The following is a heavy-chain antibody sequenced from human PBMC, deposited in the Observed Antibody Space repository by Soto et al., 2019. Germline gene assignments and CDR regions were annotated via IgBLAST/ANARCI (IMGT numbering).Heavy chain of an antibody. CDR3: ATDQSALDQ. CDR1: GFAFSNYG. CDR2: MSSDGIYK. J-gene: IGHJ4*02. Sequence: QVHLVESGGGVVQPGTSLRLSSTGYGFAFSNYGMHWVRQAPGKGLEWVTLMSSDGIYKFYADSVKGRFTISRDNSKNTLYLQMNSLRTEDTAIYYCATDQSALDQWGQGTLVTVSS. V-gene: IGHV3-30*03.